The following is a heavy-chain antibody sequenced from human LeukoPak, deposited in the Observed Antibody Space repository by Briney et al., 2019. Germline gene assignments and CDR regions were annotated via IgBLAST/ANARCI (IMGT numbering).Heavy chain of an antibody. CDR1: GFTFSSYA. CDR2: ITASGGST. D-gene: IGHD6-13*01. CDR3: AKRAAGPTYYFEY. V-gene: IGHV3-23*01. J-gene: IGHJ4*02. Sequence: GGSLRLSCAASGFTFSSYAMSWVRQAPGKGLEWVSTITASGGSTYYADSVKGRLTISRDNSKNTLYLQMNSLRAEAAALYYCAKRAAGPTYYFEYWGQGTLVTVSS.